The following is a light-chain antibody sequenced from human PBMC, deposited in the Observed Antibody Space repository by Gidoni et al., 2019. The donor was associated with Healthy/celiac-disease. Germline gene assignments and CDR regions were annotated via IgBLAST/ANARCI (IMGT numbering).Light chain of an antibody. CDR2: VNSDGSH. CDR1: SGHSTYA. J-gene: IGLJ3*02. CDR3: QTWDAGIRL. V-gene: IGLV4-69*01. Sequence: QLVLTQSLSASASLGASVRLTCTLSSGHSTYAIAWHQQQPEKGPRFLMKVNSDGSHNKGDGIPDRFSGSRSGADHYLTISSLQSGDEADYYCQTWDAGIRLFGGGTKLTVL.